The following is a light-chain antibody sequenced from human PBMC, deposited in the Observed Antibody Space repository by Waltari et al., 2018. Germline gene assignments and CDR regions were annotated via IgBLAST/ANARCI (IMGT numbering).Light chain of an antibody. CDR1: SSYVGGYNY. V-gene: IGLV2-14*01. J-gene: IGLJ1*01. Sequence: QSALTQPASVSGSPGQSITISCTGTSSYVGGYNYVSWDQQHPGKAPKPRIYEVSNLRTGVSYCFSGSKSCNTASRTISGLQAEDEADYYRSSYTSSSTYVFGTGTNVTVL. CDR2: EVS. CDR3: SSYTSSSTYV.